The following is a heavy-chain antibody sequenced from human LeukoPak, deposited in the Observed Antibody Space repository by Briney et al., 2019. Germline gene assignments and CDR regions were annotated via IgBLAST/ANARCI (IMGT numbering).Heavy chain of an antibody. J-gene: IGHJ6*02. CDR2: ISWNSGSI. D-gene: IGHD5-18*01. CDR1: GFIFNNYA. Sequence: GGSLRLSCAGSGFIFNNYAMHWVRQPPGKGLEWVSGISWNSGSIDYADSVKGRFTISRDNSKNTLYLQMNSLRAEDTAVYYCARDHMAMAYYYYGMDVWGQGTTVTVSS. CDR3: ARDHMAMAYYYYGMDV. V-gene: IGHV3-9*01.